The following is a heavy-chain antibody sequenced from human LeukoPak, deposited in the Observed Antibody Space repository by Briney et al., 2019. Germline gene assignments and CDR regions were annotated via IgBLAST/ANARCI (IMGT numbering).Heavy chain of an antibody. D-gene: IGHD6-25*01. V-gene: IGHV4-30-4*01. CDR1: GGSISSGDYY. J-gene: IGHJ4*02. Sequence: PSETLSLTCTVSGGSISSGDYYWSWIRQPPGKGLEWIGYIYYSGSTYYNPSLKSRVTMSVDTSKNQFSLKLSSVTAADTAVFYCARDRSGIAADWGQGILVTVPS. CDR3: ARDRSGIAAD. CDR2: IYYSGST.